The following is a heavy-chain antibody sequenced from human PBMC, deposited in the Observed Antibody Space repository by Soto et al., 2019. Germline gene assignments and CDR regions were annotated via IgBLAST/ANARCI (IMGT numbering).Heavy chain of an antibody. V-gene: IGHV3-23*01. J-gene: IGHJ4*02. Sequence: EVQLLESGGGLVQPGGSLRLSCAASGFTFSSYGMNWVRQAPGKGLEWVSAISGTGGSTYYADSVKGRFTVSRDNSKNTLSLQMNSLRAEDTAVYYCAKGGVYQYYFDYWDQGTLVTVSS. CDR1: GFTFSSYG. CDR2: ISGTGGST. D-gene: IGHD6-19*01. CDR3: AKGGVYQYYFDY.